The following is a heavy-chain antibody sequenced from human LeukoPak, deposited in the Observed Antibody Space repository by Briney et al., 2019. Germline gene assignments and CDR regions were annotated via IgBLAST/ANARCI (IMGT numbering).Heavy chain of an antibody. V-gene: IGHV1-69*13. D-gene: IGHD5/OR15-5a*01. CDR1: GGTFSSYA. Sequence: SVKVSCKASGGTFSSYAISWVRQAPGQGLEWMGGIIPIFGTANYAQKFQGRVTITADESTSTAYMELSSLRSEDTAVYYCARDLRVVSSGYFYLWGRGTLVTVSS. J-gene: IGHJ2*01. CDR3: ARDLRVVSSGYFYL. CDR2: IIPIFGTA.